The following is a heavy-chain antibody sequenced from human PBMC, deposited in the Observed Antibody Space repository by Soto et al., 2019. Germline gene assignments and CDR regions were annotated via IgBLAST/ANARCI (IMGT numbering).Heavy chain of an antibody. CDR1: RYSFTSYW. D-gene: IGHD1-7*01. V-gene: IGHV5-51*01. J-gene: IGHJ6*02. CDR2: IYPGDSDT. CDR3: ALPPITGTTQGVYYYYYGMDV. Sequence: GESLKISCKGSRYSFTSYWIGWVRQMPGKGLEWMGIIYPGDSDTRYSPSFQGQVTISADKSISTAYLQWSSLKASDTAMYYCALPPITGTTQGVYYYYYGMDVWGQGTTVTVSS.